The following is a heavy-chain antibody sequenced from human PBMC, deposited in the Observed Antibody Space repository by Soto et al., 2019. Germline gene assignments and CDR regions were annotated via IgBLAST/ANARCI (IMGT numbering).Heavy chain of an antibody. V-gene: IGHV3-23*01. J-gene: IGHJ4*02. Sequence: HPGGSLRLSCAASGFTFSSYAMSWVRQAPGKGLEWVSAISGSGGSTYYADSVKGRFTISRDNSKNTLYLQMNSLRAEDTAVYYCAKGGYSYGQYYFDYWGQGTLVTVSS. CDR1: GFTFSSYA. CDR3: AKGGYSYGQYYFDY. CDR2: ISGSGGST. D-gene: IGHD5-18*01.